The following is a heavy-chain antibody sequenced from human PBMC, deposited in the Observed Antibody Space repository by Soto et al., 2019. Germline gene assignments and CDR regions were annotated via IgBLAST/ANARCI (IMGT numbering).Heavy chain of an antibody. J-gene: IGHJ6*02. D-gene: IGHD3-10*01. CDR1: GYTFTTYG. Sequence: QVQLEQSAPEVKKPGASVKVSCKASGYTFTTYGISWVRQAPGQGLEWMGWINTHNGNTNYAQNFQGRVIMTADTSTSTAYMELRSLRSDDTAVYYCTREGSAPYYYDGMDAWGQGTTVTVSS. V-gene: IGHV1-18*01. CDR3: TREGSAPYYYDGMDA. CDR2: INTHNGNT.